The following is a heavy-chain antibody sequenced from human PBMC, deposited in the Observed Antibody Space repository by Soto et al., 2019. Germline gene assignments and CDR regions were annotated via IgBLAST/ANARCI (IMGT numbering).Heavy chain of an antibody. CDR3: STGHPIYYVAAHLDY. CDR1: GFTFTNAW. V-gene: IGHV3-15*01. CDR2: IKSKTDGGTT. D-gene: IGHD3-10*01. Sequence: EVQLVESGGGLVKPGGSLRLSCEASGFTFTNAWMSWVRQAPGKGLEWVGRIKSKTDGGTTDYAAPVKGRFTISRDDSKDTLYLQMNSLKTEDTAVYSCSTGHPIYYVAAHLDYWGQGTLVTVSS. J-gene: IGHJ4*02.